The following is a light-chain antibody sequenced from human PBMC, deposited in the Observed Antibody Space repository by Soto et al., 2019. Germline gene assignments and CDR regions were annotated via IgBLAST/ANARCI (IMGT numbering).Light chain of an antibody. CDR3: SSYTSSSTQV. V-gene: IGLV2-14*01. CDR1: SSDVGGYNY. Sequence: QSVLTQPASVSGSPGQSITISCTGTSSDVGGYNYVSWYQQHPGKAPKLMIYEVSNRPSGVSNRFSGSKSGNTASLTISGLQAEDEADYYCSSYTSSSTQVFXTGTKVTVL. J-gene: IGLJ1*01. CDR2: EVS.